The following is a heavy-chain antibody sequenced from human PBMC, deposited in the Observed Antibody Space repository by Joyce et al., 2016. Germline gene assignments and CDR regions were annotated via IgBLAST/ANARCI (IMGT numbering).Heavy chain of an antibody. J-gene: IGHJ5*02. CDR1: GFTFSDSY. V-gene: IGHV3-11*01. CDR2: ISGVGRDI. Sequence: QVQLVESGGGLVKPGGSLRLSCTASGFTFSDSYMTWIRKAPGRGLEWLSNISGVGRDIYYADSVKGRFTISRDNANSTVYLHMKSLRAEDAALYYCARVGGGTWSVNPWGQGTLVTVSS. D-gene: IGHD3-3*01. CDR3: ARVGGGTWSVNP.